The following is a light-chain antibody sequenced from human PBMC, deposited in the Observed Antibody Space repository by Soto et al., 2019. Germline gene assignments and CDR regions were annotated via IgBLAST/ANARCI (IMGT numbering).Light chain of an antibody. CDR1: SSNIGKNY. V-gene: IGLV1-51*02. CDR3: GTWDSSLNVGV. Sequence: QSVLTQSPSVSAAPGQKVTISCSGSSSNIGKNYVSWYQQLPGTAPKRLMYENDKRPSGIPGRFSGSKSGTSATLGITGLQTGDEADYYCGTWDSSLNVGVFGGGTKVTV. J-gene: IGLJ3*02. CDR2: END.